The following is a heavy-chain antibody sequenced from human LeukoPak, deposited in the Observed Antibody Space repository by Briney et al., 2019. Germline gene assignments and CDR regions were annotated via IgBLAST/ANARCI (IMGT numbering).Heavy chain of an antibody. CDR1: GYSISSGYY. V-gene: IGHV4-38-2*02. CDR2: TYHSGST. Sequence: PSETLSLACTVSGYSISSGYYWGWIRQPPGKGLEWIGSTYHSGSTYYNPTLKSRVTISVDTSKNQFSLKLSSATAADTAVYYCARTSTVTNHRDYWGQGTLVTVSS. D-gene: IGHD4-17*01. J-gene: IGHJ4*02. CDR3: ARTSTVTNHRDY.